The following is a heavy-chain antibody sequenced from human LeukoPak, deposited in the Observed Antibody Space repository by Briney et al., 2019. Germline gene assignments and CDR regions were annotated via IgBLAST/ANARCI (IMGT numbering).Heavy chain of an antibody. D-gene: IGHD6-19*01. V-gene: IGHV4-4*07. Sequence: SETLSLTCTASGGSISSNSWNWIRQPAGKGLEWIGHIYTSGSPNYNPSVRSRVTMSVDTSKTQISLKLSSVTAADSAVYYCARGSEQWLTYFDYWGQGTLVTVSS. CDR2: IYTSGSP. J-gene: IGHJ4*02. CDR3: ARGSEQWLTYFDY. CDR1: GGSISSNS.